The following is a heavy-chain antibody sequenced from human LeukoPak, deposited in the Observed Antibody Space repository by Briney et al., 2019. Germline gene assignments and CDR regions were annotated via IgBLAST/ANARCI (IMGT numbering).Heavy chain of an antibody. V-gene: IGHV4-30-2*01. J-gene: IGHJ5*02. CDR3: ARDVGDSGYSYGYTWSARWFDP. D-gene: IGHD5-18*01. Sequence: SQTLSLTCAVSGGSISSGGYSWSWIRQPPGKGLEWIGYIYHSGSTYYNPSLKSRVTISVDRSKNQFSLKLSSVTAADTAVYYCARDVGDSGYSYGYTWSARWFDPWGQGTLVTVSS. CDR1: GGSISSGGYS. CDR2: IYHSGST.